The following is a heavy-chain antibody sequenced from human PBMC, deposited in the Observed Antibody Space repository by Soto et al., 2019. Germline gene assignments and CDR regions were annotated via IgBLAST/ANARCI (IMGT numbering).Heavy chain of an antibody. V-gene: IGHV5-10-1*01. J-gene: IGHJ5*02. CDR1: GYTFTTFW. Sequence: GESLKISCTGFGYTFTTFWISWVRQMPGKGLEWLGRVDPRDSYVTYNPSFEGHVTISADKSISTAYLQWGSLKASDTAMYFCARIYCTTTTCDSWFDPWGQGTLVTVSA. D-gene: IGHD2-8*01. CDR3: ARIYCTTTTCDSWFDP. CDR2: VDPRDSYV.